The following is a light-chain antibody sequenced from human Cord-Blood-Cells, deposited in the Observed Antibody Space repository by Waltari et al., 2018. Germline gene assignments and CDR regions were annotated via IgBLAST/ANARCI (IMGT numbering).Light chain of an antibody. CDR1: RSDVGSYNL. J-gene: IGLJ3*02. CDR2: EGS. V-gene: IGLV2-23*01. CDR3: CSYAVSSTWV. Sequence: QSALTQPASVSGSPGQSLTISCTGIRSDVGSYNLCSWYHQHPGKAPKLMIYEGSKRPSGFSNRFSGSNSGNTASLTISGLQAEDEADYFCCSYAVSSTWVFGGGTKLTVL.